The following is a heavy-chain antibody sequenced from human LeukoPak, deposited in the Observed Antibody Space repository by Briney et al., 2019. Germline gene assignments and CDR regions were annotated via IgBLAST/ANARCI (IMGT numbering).Heavy chain of an antibody. D-gene: IGHD3-22*01. CDR1: GGSITNTNY. Sequence: PSETLSLTCGVSGGSITNTNYWTWVRQPPGKGLEWIGEVNLQGSTNYNPSLMGRVAISVDTSENHISLQLTSVTAADTAVYYCATYYESSGYRFDYWGQGTLVTVSS. CDR2: VNLQGST. J-gene: IGHJ4*02. V-gene: IGHV4-4*02. CDR3: ATYYESSGYRFDY.